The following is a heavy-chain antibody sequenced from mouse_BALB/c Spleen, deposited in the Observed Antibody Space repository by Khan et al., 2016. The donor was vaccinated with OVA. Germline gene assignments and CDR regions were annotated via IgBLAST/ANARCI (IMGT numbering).Heavy chain of an antibody. CDR3: TRISAYWYSDV. Sequence: QIQLVQSGPELKKPAETVKISCKASGYTFTNYGMNWVKQAPGKGLMWLGWINTYTGEPTYADDFKGRFVFSLETSASTAYLQISNLKNEDMTTDLCTRISAYWYSDVWGAGTTVTVSS. CDR2: INTYTGEP. CDR1: GYTFTNYG. D-gene: IGHD6-2*01. V-gene: IGHV9-1*02. J-gene: IGHJ1*01.